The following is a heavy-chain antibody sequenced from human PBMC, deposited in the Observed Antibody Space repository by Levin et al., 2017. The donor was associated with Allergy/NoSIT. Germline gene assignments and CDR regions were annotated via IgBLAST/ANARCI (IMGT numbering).Heavy chain of an antibody. Sequence: PSETLSLTCTVSGASISSNDWWNWVRQPPGKGLEWIGEIHHSGIAHYKPSLKSRVSISLDKSKNQFSLRLNSVTAADTAVYYCARNGGSANFYWGKGTLVTVSA. CDR3: ARNGGSANFY. D-gene: IGHD3-10*01. CDR2: IHHSGIA. V-gene: IGHV4-4*02. CDR1: GASISSNDW. J-gene: IGHJ4*02.